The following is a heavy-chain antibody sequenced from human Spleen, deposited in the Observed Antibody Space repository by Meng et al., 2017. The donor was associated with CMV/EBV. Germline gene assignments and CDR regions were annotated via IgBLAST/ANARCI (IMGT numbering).Heavy chain of an antibody. CDR1: GYTFTSYG. J-gene: IGHJ6*02. D-gene: IGHD3-10*01. CDR3: AREGTYGSGSSNYYYGMDV. Sequence: ASVKVSCKASGYTFTSYGISWVRQAPGQGLEWMGWISAYNGNTNYAQKLQGRVTMTRDTSISTAYMELSRLRSDDTAVYYCAREGTYGSGSSNYYYGMDVWGQGTTVTVSS. V-gene: IGHV1-18*01. CDR2: ISAYNGNT.